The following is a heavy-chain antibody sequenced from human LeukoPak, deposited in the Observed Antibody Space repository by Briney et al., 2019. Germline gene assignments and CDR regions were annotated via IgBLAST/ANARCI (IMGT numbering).Heavy chain of an antibody. CDR1: GYSFTGYY. V-gene: IGHV1-2*02. Sequence: EASVKVSCKASGYSFTGYYMHWVRQAPGQGLEWMGWINPITGGTSYAQKLQGRVTMTRDTSISTAYMELSRLRCDDTAVYFCARDSGDYVPFDYWGQGTLVTVSS. CDR2: INPITGGT. CDR3: ARDSGDYVPFDY. D-gene: IGHD4-17*01. J-gene: IGHJ4*02.